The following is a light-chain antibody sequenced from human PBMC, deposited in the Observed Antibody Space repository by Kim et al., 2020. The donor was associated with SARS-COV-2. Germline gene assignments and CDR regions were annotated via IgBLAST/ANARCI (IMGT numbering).Light chain of an antibody. CDR3: QQYKSYSVQM. Sequence: VDRVTIPCRAAQHIIGRFALYQQRPAKAAPLLMSDVASLESAVPSRFCGSGSATEVSITISNLLPDDYATYYCQQYKSYSVQMFGQGTKVDIK. V-gene: IGKV1-5*01. CDR1: QHIIGR. CDR2: DVA. J-gene: IGKJ1*01.